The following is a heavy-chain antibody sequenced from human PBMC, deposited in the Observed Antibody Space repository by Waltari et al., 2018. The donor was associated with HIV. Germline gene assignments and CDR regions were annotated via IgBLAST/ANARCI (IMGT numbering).Heavy chain of an antibody. CDR1: GDSISRYY. D-gene: IGHD3-16*01. J-gene: IGHJ6*02. V-gene: IGHV4-59*01. CDR2: VYYTGTT. CDR3: ARVGAASRNYFYYGVDV. Sequence: QVQVQESGPGLVKPSETLSLTCPVSGDSISRYYWSWIRQPPGKGLEWVGYVYYTGTTHYNPSLKSRVTISLDTSKKQFFLRLTSVTAADTAVYYCARVGAASRNYFYYGVDVWGQGSTVTVSS.